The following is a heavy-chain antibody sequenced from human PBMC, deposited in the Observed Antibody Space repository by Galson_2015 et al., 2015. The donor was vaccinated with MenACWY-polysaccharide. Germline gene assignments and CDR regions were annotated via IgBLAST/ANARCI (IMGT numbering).Heavy chain of an antibody. D-gene: IGHD5-18*01. CDR3: ARARRWIQLWYDAFDI. Sequence: SVKVSCKASGYTFTGYYMHWVRQAPGQGLEWMGWINPNSGGTNYAQKFQGRVTMTRDTSISTAYMELSRLRSDDTAVYYCARARRWIQLWYDAFDIWGQGTMVTVSS. V-gene: IGHV1-2*02. J-gene: IGHJ3*02. CDR2: INPNSGGT. CDR1: GYTFTGYY.